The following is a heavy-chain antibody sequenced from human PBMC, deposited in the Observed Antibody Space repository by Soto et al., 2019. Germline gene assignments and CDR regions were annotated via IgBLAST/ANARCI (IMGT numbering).Heavy chain of an antibody. Sequence: ASVKVSCKASGYTFTSYAMHWVRQAPGQRLEWMGWINAGNGNTKYSQKFRGRVTITRDTSAGTAYMELSSLRSEDTAVYYCARAPPMVTYSSGWYYFDYWGQGTLVTVSS. CDR1: GYTFTSYA. CDR3: ARAPPMVTYSSGWYYFDY. D-gene: IGHD6-19*01. V-gene: IGHV1-3*01. CDR2: INAGNGNT. J-gene: IGHJ4*02.